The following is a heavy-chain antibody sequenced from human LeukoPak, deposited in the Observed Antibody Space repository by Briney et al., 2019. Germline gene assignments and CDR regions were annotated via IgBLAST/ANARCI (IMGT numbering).Heavy chain of an antibody. D-gene: IGHD2-2*01. V-gene: IGHV4-34*01. Sequence: PSETLSLTCAVYGGSFSGYYWSWIRQPPVKGLEWIGEINHSGSTNYNPSLKSRVTISVDTSKNQFSLKLSSVTAADTAVYYCARRKRSGCSSTSCLLNWFDPWGQGTLVTVSS. CDR3: ARRKRSGCSSTSCLLNWFDP. CDR2: INHSGST. J-gene: IGHJ5*02. CDR1: GGSFSGYY.